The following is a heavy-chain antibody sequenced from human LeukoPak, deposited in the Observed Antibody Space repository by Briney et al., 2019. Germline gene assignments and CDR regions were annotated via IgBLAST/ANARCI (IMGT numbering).Heavy chain of an antibody. CDR3: ARSLKYYYDSSGYFPNFDY. D-gene: IGHD3-22*01. J-gene: IGHJ4*02. Sequence: ASVKVSCKVSGYTLTELSMHWVRQAPGQGLEWMGWINPNSGGTNCAQKFQGRVTMTRDTSISTAYMELSRLRSDDTAVYYCARSLKYYYDSSGYFPNFDYWGQGTLVTVSS. CDR1: GYTLTELS. V-gene: IGHV1-2*02. CDR2: INPNSGGT.